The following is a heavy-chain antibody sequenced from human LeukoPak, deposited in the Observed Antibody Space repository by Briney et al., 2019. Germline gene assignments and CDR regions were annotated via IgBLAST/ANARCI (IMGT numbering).Heavy chain of an antibody. Sequence: GGSLRLSCAASGFTFSSYEMNWVRQAPGKGLEWVSYISSSGSTIYYADSVKGRFTISRDNSKNTLYLQMNSLRAEDTAVYYCARARDGYNYYDYWGQGTLVTVSS. J-gene: IGHJ4*02. CDR2: ISSSGSTI. CDR3: ARARDGYNYYDY. D-gene: IGHD5-24*01. V-gene: IGHV3-48*03. CDR1: GFTFSSYE.